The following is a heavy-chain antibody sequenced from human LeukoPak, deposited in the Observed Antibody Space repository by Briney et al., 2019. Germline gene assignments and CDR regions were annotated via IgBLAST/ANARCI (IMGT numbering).Heavy chain of an antibody. CDR1: GHTFTSYW. CDR3: ARRAVVGTTREYFDY. D-gene: IGHD2-15*01. CDR2: IYPDDSDT. V-gene: IGHV5-51*01. J-gene: IGHJ4*02. Sequence: GESLKISCKASGHTFTSYWIAWVRQMPGKGLEWMGIIYPDDSDTRYSPSFQGQVTISADKSISTAYLQWSSLKASDTAMYYCARRAVVGTTREYFDYWGQGTLVTVSS.